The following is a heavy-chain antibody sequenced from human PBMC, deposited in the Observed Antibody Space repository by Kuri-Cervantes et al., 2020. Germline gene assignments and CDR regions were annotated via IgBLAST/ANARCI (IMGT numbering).Heavy chain of an antibody. Sequence: SLKISCAASGFTFSSYAMSWVRQAPGKGLEWVSGISWNSGSIGYADSVKGRFTISRDNAKNSLYLQMNSLRAEDTALYYCAKGPRWELPYYFDYWGQGTLVTVSS. CDR3: AKGPRWELPYYFDY. CDR2: ISWNSGSI. CDR1: GFTFSSYA. V-gene: IGHV3-9*01. J-gene: IGHJ4*02. D-gene: IGHD1-26*01.